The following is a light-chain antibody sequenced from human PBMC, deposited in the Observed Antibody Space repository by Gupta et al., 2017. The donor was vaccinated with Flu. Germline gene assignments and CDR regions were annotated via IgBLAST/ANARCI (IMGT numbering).Light chain of an antibody. CDR3: SSYTSSSTWV. V-gene: IGLV2-14*01. CDR1: SSDVGGYNY. CDR2: EGS. J-gene: IGLJ2*01. Sequence: SITISCTGTSSDVGGYNYVSWYQQHPGKAPKFMSYEGSNRPSGVADRFSGSKSGNTASLTISGLQAEDEADYYCSSYTSSSTWVFGGGTKLTVL.